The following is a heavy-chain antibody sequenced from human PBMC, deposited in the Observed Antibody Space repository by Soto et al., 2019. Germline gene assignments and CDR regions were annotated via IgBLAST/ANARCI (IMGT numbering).Heavy chain of an antibody. D-gene: IGHD4-17*01. V-gene: IGHV4-34*01. CDR1: AGSFSGYY. CDR3: ASGPGDYDYYYYYGMDV. Sequence: PSETLSLTCAVYAGSFSGYYWSWIRQPPGKGLEWIGEINHSGSTNYNPSLKSRVTISVDTSKNQFSLKLSSVTAADTAVYYCASGPGDYDYYYYYGMDVWGQGTTVTVS. CDR2: INHSGST. J-gene: IGHJ6*02.